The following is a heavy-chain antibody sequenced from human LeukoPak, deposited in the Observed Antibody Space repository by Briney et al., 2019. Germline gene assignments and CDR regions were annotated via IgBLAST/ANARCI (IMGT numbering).Heavy chain of an antibody. V-gene: IGHV3-21*01. Sequence: PGGSLRLSCAASGFTFSSYSMTWVRQAPGKGLEWVSSISSSSSYIYYADSVKGRFTISRDNAKNSLYLQMNSLRAEDTAVYYCARDSSSWYSSAFFDYWGQGTLVTVSS. CDR2: ISSSSSYI. CDR1: GFTFSSYS. J-gene: IGHJ4*02. CDR3: ARDSSSWYSSAFFDY. D-gene: IGHD6-13*01.